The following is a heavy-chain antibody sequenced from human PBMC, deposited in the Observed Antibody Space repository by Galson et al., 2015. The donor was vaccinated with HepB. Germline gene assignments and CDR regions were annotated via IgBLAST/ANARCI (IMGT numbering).Heavy chain of an antibody. Sequence: SLRLSCAASGFTFSSYGMHWVRQAPGKGLEWVAVISYDGSNKYYADSVKGRFTISRDNSKNTLYLQMNSLRAEDTAVYYCAKDRGSGYYGSGSFGWFDPWGQGTLVTVSS. CDR1: GFTFSSYG. CDR2: ISYDGSNK. D-gene: IGHD3-10*01. V-gene: IGHV3-30*18. J-gene: IGHJ5*02. CDR3: AKDRGSGYYGSGSFGWFDP.